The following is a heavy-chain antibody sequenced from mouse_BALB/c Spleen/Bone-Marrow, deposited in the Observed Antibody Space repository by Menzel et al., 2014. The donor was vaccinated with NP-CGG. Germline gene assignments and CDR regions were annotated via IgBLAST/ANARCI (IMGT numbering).Heavy chain of an antibody. CDR2: IRNKANGYTT. CDR1: GFTFTDYY. V-gene: IGHV7-3*02. J-gene: IGHJ2*01. CDR3: ARDKGRVFFDY. Sequence: EVKLMESGGALVQPGGSLRLSCATSGFTFTDYYMNWVRQPPGKALEWLGFIRNKANGYTTEYSASVKGRFTISRDNSQSILYLQMNTLRAEDSATYYCARDKGRVFFDYWGQGTPLTVSS.